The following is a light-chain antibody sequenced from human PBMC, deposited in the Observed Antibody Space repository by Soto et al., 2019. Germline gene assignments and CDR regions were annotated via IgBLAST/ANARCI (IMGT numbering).Light chain of an antibody. Sequence: QSALTQPPSASGSPGQSVAISCTGTSSDVGGYNYVSWYQQHPGTAPKLMIYEVNKRPAGVPDRFSGSKSGNTASLTVSGLQAEDEADYYSSSYAGSSNVFGTGTKLTVL. CDR3: SSYAGSSNV. V-gene: IGLV2-8*01. J-gene: IGLJ1*01. CDR1: SSDVGGYNY. CDR2: EVN.